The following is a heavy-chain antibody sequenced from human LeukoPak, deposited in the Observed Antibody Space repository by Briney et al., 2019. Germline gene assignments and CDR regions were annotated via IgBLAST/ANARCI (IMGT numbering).Heavy chain of an antibody. D-gene: IGHD1-26*01. J-gene: IGHJ2*01. CDR2: ISSNNRYI. V-gene: IGHV3-21*04. Sequence: PGGSLRLSCAASGFTFSTYSMNWVRQAPGKGLEWVSSISSNNRYIYYADSVKGRFTISRDTSKNILFLQMNTLRAEDTAIYYCAKDRTVGASYWYFDLWGRGTLVTVSS. CDR3: AKDRTVGASYWYFDL. CDR1: GFTFSTYS.